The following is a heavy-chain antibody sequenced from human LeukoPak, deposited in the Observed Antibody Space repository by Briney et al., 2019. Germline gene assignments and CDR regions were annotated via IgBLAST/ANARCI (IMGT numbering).Heavy chain of an antibody. CDR1: GFTFSSYW. CDR3: ARGKAVAGTMNHYGMDV. Sequence: PGGSLRLSCAASGFTFSSYWMHWVRHAPGKGLVWVSRINSDGSSTTYEDSVKGRFTISRENAKNTLYLQMNSLRAEDTAVYYCARGKAVAGTMNHYGMDVWGQGTMVTVSS. J-gene: IGHJ6*02. V-gene: IGHV3-74*01. D-gene: IGHD6-19*01. CDR2: INSDGSST.